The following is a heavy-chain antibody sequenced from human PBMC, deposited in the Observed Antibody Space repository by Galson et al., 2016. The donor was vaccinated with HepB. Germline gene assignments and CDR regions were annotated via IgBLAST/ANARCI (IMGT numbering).Heavy chain of an antibody. CDR1: GFTFSTHE. CDR2: ITWSGTIV. D-gene: IGHD4-23*01. V-gene: IGHV3-48*03. Sequence: SLRLSCAASGFTFSTHEMNWVRQAPGKGLEWVSFITWSGTIVHCAESVKGRFTISRDNDQNLLYLQMNSLRVDDTAVYYCTRRWLRSDDYWGQGTLVTVSS. CDR3: TRRWLRSDDY. J-gene: IGHJ4*02.